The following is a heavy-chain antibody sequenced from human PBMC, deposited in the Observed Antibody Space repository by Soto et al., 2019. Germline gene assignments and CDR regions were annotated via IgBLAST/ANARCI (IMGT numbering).Heavy chain of an antibody. J-gene: IGHJ4*02. Sequence: QVQLQESGPGLVKPSQTLSLTCTVSGGSINTVNYYWSWIRQSPDKGLEWIGHIYNGGTTYNNPSLPRXVTRSXXTSNDPFSLKLSSVSAADTAVYYCARGPSVDKVDYWGQGTLVTVSS. CDR3: ARGPSVDKVDY. D-gene: IGHD2-21*01. V-gene: IGHV4-30-4*01. CDR1: GGSINTVNYY. CDR2: IYNGGTT.